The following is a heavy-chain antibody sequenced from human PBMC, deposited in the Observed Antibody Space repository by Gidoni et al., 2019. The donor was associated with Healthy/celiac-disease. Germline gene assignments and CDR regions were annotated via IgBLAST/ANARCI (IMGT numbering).Heavy chain of an antibody. Sequence: QVQLVESGGGVVQPGRSLRLSCAASGFTFSSYGMHWVRQAPGKGLEWVAVISYDGSNKYYADSVKGRFTISRDNSKNTLYLQMNSLRAEDTAVYYCAKDCRAVPSYYFDYWGQGTLVTVSS. J-gene: IGHJ4*02. D-gene: IGHD6-19*01. V-gene: IGHV3-30*18. CDR1: GFTFSSYG. CDR2: ISYDGSNK. CDR3: AKDCRAVPSYYFDY.